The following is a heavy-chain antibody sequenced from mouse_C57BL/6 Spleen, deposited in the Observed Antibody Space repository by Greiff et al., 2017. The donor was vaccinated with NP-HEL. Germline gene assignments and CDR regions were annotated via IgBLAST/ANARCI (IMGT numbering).Heavy chain of an antibody. Sequence: VQLQQSGPELVKPGSSVKMSCKASGYTFTDYNMHWVKQSHGKSLEWIGYINPNNGGTSYNQKFKGKATLTVNKSSSTAYMELRSLTSEDSAVYYCARAGYYGSGYDYWGQGTTLTVSS. J-gene: IGHJ2*01. CDR2: INPNNGGT. CDR1: GYTFTDYN. V-gene: IGHV1-22*01. CDR3: ARAGYYGSGYDY. D-gene: IGHD1-1*01.